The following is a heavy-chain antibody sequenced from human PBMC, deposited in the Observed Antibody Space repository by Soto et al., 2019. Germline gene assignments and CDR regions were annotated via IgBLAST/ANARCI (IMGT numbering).Heavy chain of an antibody. CDR2: ISYDGSNK. V-gene: IGHV3-30*18. CDR1: GFTFSSYG. CDR3: AKEGGYYGSGSYSVGENYYGMDV. J-gene: IGHJ6*02. Sequence: QVQLVESGGGVVQPGRSLRLSCAASGFTFSSYGMHWVRQAPGKGLEWVAVISYDGSNKYYADSVKGRFTISRDNSKNTLYMQMNRLRAEDTDVYYCAKEGGYYGSGSYSVGENYYGMDVWGQGTTVTVSS. D-gene: IGHD3-10*01.